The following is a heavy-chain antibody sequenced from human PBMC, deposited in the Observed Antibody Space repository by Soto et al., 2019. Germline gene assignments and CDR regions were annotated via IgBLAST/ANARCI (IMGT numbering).Heavy chain of an antibody. Sequence: EVQLLESGGGLVQPGGSLRLSCAASGFTFSSYAMSWVRQAPGKGLEWDSAISGSGGSTYYADSVKGGFIISRDNSKNTLYLQMNSMRADDTAVYYCANSPGSGGSCDPSSLKYWGQGTLVTVSS. CDR1: GFTFSSYA. CDR2: ISGSGGST. J-gene: IGHJ4*02. V-gene: IGHV3-23*01. D-gene: IGHD2-15*01. CDR3: ANSPGSGGSCDPSSLKY.